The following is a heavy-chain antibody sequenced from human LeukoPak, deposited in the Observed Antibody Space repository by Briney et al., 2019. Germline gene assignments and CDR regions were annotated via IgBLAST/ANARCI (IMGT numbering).Heavy chain of an antibody. CDR3: ARTPLMRATWGYFDY. V-gene: IGHV2-70*11. CDR2: IDWDDDK. CDR1: GFSLSTSGMC. D-gene: IGHD1-26*01. J-gene: IGHJ4*02. Sequence: ESGPALVKPTQTLTLTCTFSGFSLSTSGMCVSWIRQPPGKALEWLARIDWDDDKYYSTSLKTRLTISKDTSKNQVVLTMTNMDPVDTATYYCARTPLMRATWGYFDYWGQGTLVTVSS.